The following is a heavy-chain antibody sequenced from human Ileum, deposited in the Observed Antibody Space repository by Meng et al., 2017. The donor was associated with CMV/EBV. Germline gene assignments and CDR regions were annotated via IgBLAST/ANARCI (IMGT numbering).Heavy chain of an antibody. CDR3: ARGSSSWAFDY. Sequence: VQLAEAGPGLADPSETLSVTCTVSGGSIRGSYWSWIRQPATKGMEWIGRVYSSGRTDYNPSLQSRVTMSVDTSKNQFSLKLSSVTAADTAVYYCARGSSSWAFDYWGQGTLVTVSS. V-gene: IGHV4-4*07. J-gene: IGHJ4*02. CDR2: VYSSGRT. CDR1: GGSIRGSY. D-gene: IGHD2-2*01.